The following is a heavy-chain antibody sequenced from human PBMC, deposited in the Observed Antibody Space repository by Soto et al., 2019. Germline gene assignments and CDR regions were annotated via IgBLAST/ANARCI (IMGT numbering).Heavy chain of an antibody. D-gene: IGHD3-22*01. V-gene: IGHV4-59*01. Sequence: ETLSLTCTVSGGSFSSYYWSWIRQPPGKGLGGIGHIYYSGRTNYNPSLKSRLTISGDTSKNQLSLKLSSVTAADTAVYYCARDYYYDSRGYPGAYFYGMDVWGQGTTVTVSS. CDR3: ARDYYYDSRGYPGAYFYGMDV. CDR2: IYYSGRT. J-gene: IGHJ6*02. CDR1: GGSFSSYY.